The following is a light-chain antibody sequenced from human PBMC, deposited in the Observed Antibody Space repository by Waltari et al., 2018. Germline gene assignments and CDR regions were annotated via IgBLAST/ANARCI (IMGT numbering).Light chain of an antibody. V-gene: IGLV2-14*01. J-gene: IGLJ2*01. CDR3: SSYKSGSILL. Sequence: QSALTQPASVSGSPGQPITVSCTGSSSDIGAYNYVSWYQQHPGKAPKLRIFDFTKRPPGVSNRFSGSKSGNTASLTISGLQAEDEADYYCSSYKSGSILLFGGGTKVTVL. CDR1: SSDIGAYNY. CDR2: DFT.